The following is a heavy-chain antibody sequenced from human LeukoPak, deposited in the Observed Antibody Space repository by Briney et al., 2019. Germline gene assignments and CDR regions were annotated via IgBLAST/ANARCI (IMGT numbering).Heavy chain of an antibody. CDR2: ISSDGSNK. D-gene: IGHD3-3*01. CDR3: AKDGDFWSEDGMDV. CDR1: RFIFSSYG. J-gene: IGHJ6*02. Sequence: PGRSLTLSCAASRFIFSSYGMHWGRQAPAKGLEWVAVISSDGSNKYCGDSVKGRFTISRDNSKNTLYLQMNSLRAEDTAVYYCAKDGDFWSEDGMDVWGQGTTVTVSS. V-gene: IGHV3-30*18.